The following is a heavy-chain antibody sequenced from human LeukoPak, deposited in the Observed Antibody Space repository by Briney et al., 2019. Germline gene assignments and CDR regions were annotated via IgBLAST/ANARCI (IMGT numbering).Heavy chain of an antibody. CDR2: INSDGSSA. V-gene: IGHV3-74*01. Sequence: GGSLRLSCAASGFTFSSYWMHWVRHAPGKGLVWVSRINSDGSSASYADSVKGRFTISRDNAKNTLYLQMNSLRAEDTAVYYCARDQVSRDYYYYYYMDVWGKGTTVTVSS. J-gene: IGHJ6*03. D-gene: IGHD4-11*01. CDR1: GFTFSSYW. CDR3: ARDQVSRDYYYYYYMDV.